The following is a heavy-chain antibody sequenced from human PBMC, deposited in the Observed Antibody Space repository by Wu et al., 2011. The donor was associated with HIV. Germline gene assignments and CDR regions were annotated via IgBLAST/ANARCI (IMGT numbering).Heavy chain of an antibody. J-gene: IGHJ5*02. CDR3: ARHPPGITFGGVHNWFDP. Sequence: QVQLVQSGAEVKKPGASVRVSCKASGYTFTSYGISWVRQAPGHGLEWMGWITTYNGDTNYAQKLQGRVTMTTDTSTTTVYMELRSLRSDDTAVYYXARHPPGITFGGVHNWFDPWGQGTLVTVSS. CDR1: GYTFTSYG. CDR2: ITTYNGDT. V-gene: IGHV1-18*01. D-gene: IGHD3-16*01.